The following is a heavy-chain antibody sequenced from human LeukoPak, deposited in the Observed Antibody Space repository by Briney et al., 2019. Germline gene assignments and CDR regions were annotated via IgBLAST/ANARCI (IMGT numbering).Heavy chain of an antibody. J-gene: IGHJ5*02. V-gene: IGHV3-53*01. CDR2: IFADDLT. CDR3: ARGAMSTFARYDS. Sequence: GGALRLSCVVSGFSVSDHYMSWVRQAPGKGLEWLSVIFADDLTYYEDSVKGRFTISRDRSQNTLYLQMNSLRAEDTAVYYCARGAMSTFARYDSWGQGTLVTVSS. CDR1: GFSVSDHY. D-gene: IGHD5-24*01.